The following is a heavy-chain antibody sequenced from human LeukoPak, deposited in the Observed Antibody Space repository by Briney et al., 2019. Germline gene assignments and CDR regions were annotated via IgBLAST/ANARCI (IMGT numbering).Heavy chain of an antibody. V-gene: IGHV3-21*01. D-gene: IGHD5-18*01. Sequence: GGSLRLSCAASGFTFSNYSMNWVRQAPGKGLEWVSSISSSSSYIYYADSVKGRFTISRDNAKNPLYLQMNSLRAEDTAVYYCASHTAPGYWGQGTLVTVSS. CDR2: ISSSSSYI. CDR1: GFTFSNYS. CDR3: ASHTAPGY. J-gene: IGHJ4*02.